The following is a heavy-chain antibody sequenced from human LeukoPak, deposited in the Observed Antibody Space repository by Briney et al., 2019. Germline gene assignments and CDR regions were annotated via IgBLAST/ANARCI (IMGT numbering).Heavy chain of an antibody. D-gene: IGHD3-22*01. CDR2: ISGGGRIT. CDR3: AKDGGPNYDSSGYYTDDAFDI. CDR1: GFTFSSYG. V-gene: IGHV3-23*01. J-gene: IGHJ3*02. Sequence: GGTLRLSCAASGFTFSSYGMSWVRQAPGKGLEWVSAISGGGRITYYADSVKGRVTISRDNSKNTLYVQMNSLRGEERAVYYCAKDGGPNYDSSGYYTDDAFDIWGQGTMVTVSS.